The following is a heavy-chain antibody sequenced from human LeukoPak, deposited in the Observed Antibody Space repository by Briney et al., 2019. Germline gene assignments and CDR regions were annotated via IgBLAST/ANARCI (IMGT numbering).Heavy chain of an antibody. CDR2: IKQDGSDT. V-gene: IGHV3-7*01. J-gene: IGHJ4*02. CDR1: GFTFGKSW. Sequence: GGSLRLSCAGSGFTFGKSWMNWFRQAPGKGLEWVAHIKQDGSDTYVDSVKGRFTISRDIAKTSLFLHMNSLRTEDSSVYYCAREHSSHFTWGQGTLVTVSS. D-gene: IGHD3-3*02. CDR3: AREHSSHFT.